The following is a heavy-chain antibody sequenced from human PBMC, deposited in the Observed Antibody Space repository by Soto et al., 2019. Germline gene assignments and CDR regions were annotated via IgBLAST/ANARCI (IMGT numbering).Heavy chain of an antibody. CDR2: LYWNTEK. Sequence: QITLKESGPTLVKPTQTLTLTCTFSGFSLTTGGVGVGWFRQPPGKALEWLADLYWNTEKNHSPSLRGRLIIAKDTSRDQVFLTVTNVDPTDTATYSCAHRLTGHGMAVWGQGTTVTVSS. J-gene: IGHJ6*02. V-gene: IGHV2-5*01. D-gene: IGHD3-16*01. CDR3: AHRLTGHGMAV. CDR1: GFSLTTGGVG.